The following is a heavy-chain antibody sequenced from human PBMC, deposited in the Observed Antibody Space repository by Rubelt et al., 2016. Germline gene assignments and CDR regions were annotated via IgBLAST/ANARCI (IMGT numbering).Heavy chain of an antibody. V-gene: IGHV4-34*01. CDR1: GGSFSGYY. CDR3: ARERGYGGDFDY. Sequence: QVQLQQWGAGLLKPSETLSLTCAVYGGSFSGYYWSWIRQPPGKGLEWIGEINHSGSTNYNPSLKSRVAISVDKPKNQFSRKLSSGAAADTAGYYCARERGYGGDFDYWGQGTLVTVSS. D-gene: IGHD4-23*01. CDR2: INHSGST. J-gene: IGHJ4*02.